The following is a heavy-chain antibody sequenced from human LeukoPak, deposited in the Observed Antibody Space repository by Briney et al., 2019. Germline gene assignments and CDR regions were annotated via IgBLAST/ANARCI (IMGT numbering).Heavy chain of an antibody. Sequence: PGGSLRLSCAAPGFTLSNHWMSWVRQAPGKGLEWVANIKEDGSQKYYLDSVKGRFTISRDNAKNSMYLQMNSLRAEDTAVYYCARWEIRGTAHQLDYWGQGTLVTVSS. D-gene: IGHD1-7*01. CDR2: IKEDGSQK. V-gene: IGHV3-7*01. CDR3: ARWEIRGTAHQLDY. J-gene: IGHJ4*02. CDR1: GFTLSNHW.